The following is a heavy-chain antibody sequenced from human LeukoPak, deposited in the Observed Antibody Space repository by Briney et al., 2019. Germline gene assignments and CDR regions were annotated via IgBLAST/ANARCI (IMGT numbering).Heavy chain of an antibody. CDR2: ISAYNGNT. CDR3: AKMRVSVAGDYFDY. Sequence: ASVKVSCKASGYTFTSYGISWVRQAPGQGLEWMGWISAYNGNTNYAQKLQGRVTMTTDPSTSTAYMELRSLRSDDTAVYYCAKMRVSVAGDYFDYWGQGTLVTVSS. V-gene: IGHV1-18*01. D-gene: IGHD6-19*01. J-gene: IGHJ4*02. CDR1: GYTFTSYG.